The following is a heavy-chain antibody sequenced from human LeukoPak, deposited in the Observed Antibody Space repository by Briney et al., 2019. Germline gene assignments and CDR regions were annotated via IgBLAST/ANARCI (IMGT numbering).Heavy chain of an antibody. V-gene: IGHV3-66*01. Sequence: GGSLRLSCAASGFSVSTNYMSWVRQAPGKGLEWVSVIFTNGNTKYADSVKGRFTISRDNSKNMLYLQMNSLRVEDTAVYYCARDHYGLTSYPKPWGQGTLVTVSS. CDR1: GFSVSTNY. D-gene: IGHD3-10*01. CDR3: ARDHYGLTSYPKP. J-gene: IGHJ5*02. CDR2: IFTNGNT.